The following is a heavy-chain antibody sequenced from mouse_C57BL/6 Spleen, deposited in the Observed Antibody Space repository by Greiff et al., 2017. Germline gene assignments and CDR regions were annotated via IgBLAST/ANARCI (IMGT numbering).Heavy chain of an antibody. D-gene: IGHD2-4*01. CDR2: IDPSDSYT. V-gene: IGHV1-59*01. J-gene: IGHJ2*01. CDR3: ARYDYGY. CDR1: GYTFTSYW. Sequence: QVQLQQPGAELVRPGTSVKLSCKASGYTFTSYWMHWVKQRPGQGLEWIGVIDPSDSYTNYNQKFKGKATLTVDTSSSTAYMQLSSLTSEDSAVYYCARYDYGYWGQGTTLTVSS.